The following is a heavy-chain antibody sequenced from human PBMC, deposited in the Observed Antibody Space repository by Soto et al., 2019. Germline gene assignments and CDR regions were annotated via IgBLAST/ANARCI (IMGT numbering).Heavy chain of an antibody. CDR1: GGSINSRTYY. D-gene: IGHD7-27*01. CDR2: IYHSGIT. CDR3: VRKDVQAWGRIDH. V-gene: IGHV4-39*01. Sequence: SETLSLTCTVSGGSINSRTYYWGWIRQPPGKGLEWIGTIYHSGITYYNPSLKSRVTMFEDTSKNQFSLKMTFVTAADTAVYYCVRKDVQAWGRIDHWGQGALVTVSS. J-gene: IGHJ5*02.